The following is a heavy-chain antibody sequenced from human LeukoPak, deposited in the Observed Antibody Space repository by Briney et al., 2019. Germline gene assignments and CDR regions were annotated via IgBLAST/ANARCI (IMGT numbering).Heavy chain of an antibody. CDR1: GGSISSGGYY. D-gene: IGHD5-24*01. CDR3: ARDPIDGYFDY. CDR2: IYYSGST. Sequence: SETLSLTCTVSGGSISSGGYYWSWIRQHPGKGLEWIGYIYYSGSTYYNPSLKSRVTISVDTSRNQFSLKLSSVTAADTAVYYFARDPIDGYFDYWGQGTLVTVSS. J-gene: IGHJ4*02. V-gene: IGHV4-31*03.